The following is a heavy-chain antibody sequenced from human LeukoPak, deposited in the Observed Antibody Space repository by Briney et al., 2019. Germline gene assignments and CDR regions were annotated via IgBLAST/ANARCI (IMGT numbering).Heavy chain of an antibody. CDR3: ARRAGAYSHPYDY. D-gene: IGHD4/OR15-4a*01. J-gene: IGHJ4*02. CDR1: GFTFSSYS. CDR2: ISSSSSYI. Sequence: GGSLRLSCAASGFTFSSYSMNWVRQAPGKGLEWVSSISSSSSYIYYADSVKGRFTISRDNAKNSLFLQMNSLRAEDTAVYYCARRAGAYSHPYDYWGQGTLVTVSS. V-gene: IGHV3-21*01.